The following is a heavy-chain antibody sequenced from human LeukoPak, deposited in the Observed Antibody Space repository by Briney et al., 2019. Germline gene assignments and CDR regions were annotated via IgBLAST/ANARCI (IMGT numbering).Heavy chain of an antibody. D-gene: IGHD1-26*01. CDR1: GGSISSTNW. J-gene: IGHJ4*02. V-gene: IGHV4-4*02. CDR3: SRESGAFSPFGY. CDR2: ISLSGLT. Sequence: SETQSLTCGVSGGSISSTNWWSWVRQPPGQGLEWIGEISLSGLTNYNPSLKSRVTMSLDKSKNHLSLNLTPVTAADTAVYYCSRESGAFSPFGYWGQGTLVTVSS.